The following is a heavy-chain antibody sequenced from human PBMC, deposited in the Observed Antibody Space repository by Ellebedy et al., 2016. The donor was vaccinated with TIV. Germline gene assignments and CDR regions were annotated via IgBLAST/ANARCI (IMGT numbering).Heavy chain of an antibody. CDR1: GVPFSNYY. D-gene: IGHD2/OR15-2a*01. V-gene: IGHV4-34*01. CDR2: INHSGNT. J-gene: IGHJ4*02. CDR3: ARHWHHNSRADV. Sequence: SETLSLTXAFYGVPFSNYYWTWIRQSPGEGLEWIGEINHSGNTNYNPSLRSRVTISIDMSKNQFSLKLTSVTAADTAVYYCARHWHHNSRADVWGQGTLVTVSS.